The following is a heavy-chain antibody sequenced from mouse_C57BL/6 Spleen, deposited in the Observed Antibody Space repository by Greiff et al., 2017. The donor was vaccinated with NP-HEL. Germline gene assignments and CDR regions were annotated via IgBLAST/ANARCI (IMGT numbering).Heavy chain of an antibody. D-gene: IGHD2-4*01. CDR3: ARGDYLYYFDY. J-gene: IGHJ2*01. Sequence: EVNLVESGGGLVKPGGSLKLSCAASGFTFSSYAMSWVRQTPEKRLEWVATISDGGSYTYYPDNVKGRFTISRDNAKNNLYLQMSHLKSEDTAMYYCARGDYLYYFDYWGQGTTLTVSS. CDR2: ISDGGSYT. CDR1: GFTFSSYA. V-gene: IGHV5-4*03.